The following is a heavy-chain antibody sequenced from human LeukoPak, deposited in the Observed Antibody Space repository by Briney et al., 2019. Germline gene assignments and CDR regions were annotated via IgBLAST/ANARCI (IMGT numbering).Heavy chain of an antibody. CDR2: IYYSGST. CDR3: ARHEQRQAYYFDY. V-gene: IGHV4-39*01. J-gene: IGHJ4*02. D-gene: IGHD6-25*01. CDR1: GGSIISSSYY. Sequence: SETLSLTCTVSGGSIISSSYYWGWIRQPPGKGLEWIGSIYYSGSTYYNPSLKSRVTISVDTSKNQFSLKLSSVTAADTAVYYSARHEQRQAYYFDYWGQGTLVTVSS.